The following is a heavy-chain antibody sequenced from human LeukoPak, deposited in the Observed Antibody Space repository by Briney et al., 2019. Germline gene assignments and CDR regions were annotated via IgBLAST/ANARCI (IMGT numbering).Heavy chain of an antibody. D-gene: IGHD3-3*01. Sequence: ASVKVSCKASGYTFTGYYMHWVRQTPGQGLEWMGWINPNSGGTNYAQKFQGRVTMTRDTSISTAYMELSSLRSEDTAVYYCATGSRLEWLTDDAFDIWGQGTMVTVS. CDR2: INPNSGGT. CDR3: ATGSRLEWLTDDAFDI. V-gene: IGHV1-2*02. J-gene: IGHJ3*02. CDR1: GYTFTGYY.